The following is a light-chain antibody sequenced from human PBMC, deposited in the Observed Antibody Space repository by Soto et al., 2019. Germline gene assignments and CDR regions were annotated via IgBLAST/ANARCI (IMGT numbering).Light chain of an antibody. CDR1: SSNIGSKT. CDR3: ATWDDSLNGRV. V-gene: IGLV1-44*01. Sequence: QSVLTQPPSASGTPGQRVTISCSGSSSNIGSKTVNWYHQLPGTAPKLLIYNNDQRPSGVPDRFSGSKSGTSASLAISGLQSEDEADYYCATWDDSLNGRVFGGGTKVTVL. J-gene: IGLJ2*01. CDR2: NND.